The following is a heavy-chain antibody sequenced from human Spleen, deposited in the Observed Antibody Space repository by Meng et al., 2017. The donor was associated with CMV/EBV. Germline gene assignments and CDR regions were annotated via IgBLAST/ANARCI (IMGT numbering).Heavy chain of an antibody. J-gene: IGHJ4*02. V-gene: IGHV1-69*13. CDR3: ARGEVQLVLVLPLDY. D-gene: IGHD6-6*01. CDR2: IIPIFGTA. CDR1: GYTFTSYD. Sequence: SVKVSCKASGYTFTSYDINWVRQATGQGLEWMGGIIPIFGTANYAQKFQGRVTITADESTTTAYMELSSLRSEDTAVYYCARGEVQLVLVLPLDYWGQGTLVTVSS.